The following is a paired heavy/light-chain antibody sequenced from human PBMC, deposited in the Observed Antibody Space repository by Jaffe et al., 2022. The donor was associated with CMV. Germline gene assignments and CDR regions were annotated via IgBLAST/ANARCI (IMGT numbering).Heavy chain of an antibody. J-gene: IGHJ6*03. D-gene: IGHD2-21*02. V-gene: IGHV5-10-1*03. CDR2: IDPSDSKI. Sequence: EVQLVQSGAEVKKPGESLRISCKGSGYSFASHWISWVRQVPGKGLEWMGRIDPSDSKISYSPSSQGHVTISADKSISTAYLQWNSLKASDTATYYCARDIEVLTGVLDLYFYYMDIWGSGTTVTVS. CDR1: GYSFASHW. CDR3: ARDIEVLTGVLDLYFYYMDI.
Light chain of an antibody. CDR2: GAS. CDR3: HQYNDWPRA. CDR1: ESVSSN. Sequence: VLTQSPATLSVSPGERATLSCRASESVSSNLAWYQQKPGQAPRLVIYGASTRSPGVPARFSGSGSGTDFTLTISSLQPEDLAVYYCHQYNDWPRAFGQGTTVEIK. J-gene: IGKJ1*01. V-gene: IGKV3-15*01.